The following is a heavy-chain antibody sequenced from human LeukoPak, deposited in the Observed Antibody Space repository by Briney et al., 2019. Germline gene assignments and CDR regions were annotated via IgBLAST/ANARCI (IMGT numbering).Heavy chain of an antibody. J-gene: IGHJ1*01. CDR3: ARAHYYDSSGYYPEYFQH. CDR2: ISSSSSYI. D-gene: IGHD3-22*01. Sequence: GGSLRLSCAASGFTFSSYEMNWVRQAPGKGLEWVSSISSSSSYIYYADSVKGRFTISRDNAKNSLYLQMNSLRAEDTAVYYCARAHYYDSSGYYPEYFQHWGQGTLVTVSS. V-gene: IGHV3-21*01. CDR1: GFTFSSYE.